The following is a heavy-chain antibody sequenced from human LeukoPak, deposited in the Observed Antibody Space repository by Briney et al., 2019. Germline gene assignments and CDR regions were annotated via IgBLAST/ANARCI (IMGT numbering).Heavy chain of an antibody. J-gene: IGHJ5*02. CDR3: ARERVAVENWFDP. CDR2: IHHSGTT. Sequence: PSGTLSLTCTVSGGSISSSNWWSWVRQPPGKGLECIGDIHHSGTTNYNPSLKSRVTISIDKSKNQFSLRLNSVTAADTAVYYCARERVAVENWFDPWGQGTLVTVSS. D-gene: IGHD2-15*01. V-gene: IGHV4-4*02. CDR1: GGSISSSNW.